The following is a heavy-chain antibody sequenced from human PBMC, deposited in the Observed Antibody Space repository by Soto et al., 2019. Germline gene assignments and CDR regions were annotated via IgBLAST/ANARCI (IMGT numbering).Heavy chain of an antibody. J-gene: IGHJ4*02. Sequence: PSETLSLTCTVSGGSMSTFYWTWIRQPPGKGLEWIGYVHSGSSNYNPSLRRRVTMSLDTSKNQCSLKLTSVTADDTAMYYCARERRDDHKYYFDSWGQGTPVTVSS. V-gene: IGHV4-4*08. CDR1: GGSMSTFY. CDR3: ARERRDDHKYYFDS. CDR2: VHSGSS.